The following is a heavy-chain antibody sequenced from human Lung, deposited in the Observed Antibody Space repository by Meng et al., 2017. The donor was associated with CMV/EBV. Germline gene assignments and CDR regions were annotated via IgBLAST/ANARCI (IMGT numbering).Heavy chain of an antibody. Sequence: GGSXRLXCAASGFTFSSYAMSWVRQAPGKGLEWVSAISGSGGSTYYADSVKGRFTISRDNSKNTLYLQMNSLRAEDTAVYYCAKGRSLGYYYGMDVWGQGPTVTVSS. CDR1: GFTFSSYA. CDR3: AKGRSLGYYYGMDV. V-gene: IGHV3-23*01. D-gene: IGHD3-16*02. J-gene: IGHJ6*02. CDR2: ISGSGGST.